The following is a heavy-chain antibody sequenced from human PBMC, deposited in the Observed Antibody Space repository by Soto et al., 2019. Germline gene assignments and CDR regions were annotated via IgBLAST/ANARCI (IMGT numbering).Heavy chain of an antibody. D-gene: IGHD6-19*01. Sequence: DVQLLESGGGLVQPGGSLRLSCAASGFIFSNYAMTWVRQAPGKGLESVSAIGGTGGDTYYSNSVKGRFTISRDNSKNTLYLQMNSLSADDTAVYYSAKDAVAYNGEWDWFDSWGQGTLVTVSS. CDR1: GFIFSNYA. CDR3: AKDAVAYNGEWDWFDS. V-gene: IGHV3-23*01. J-gene: IGHJ5*01. CDR2: IGGTGGDT.